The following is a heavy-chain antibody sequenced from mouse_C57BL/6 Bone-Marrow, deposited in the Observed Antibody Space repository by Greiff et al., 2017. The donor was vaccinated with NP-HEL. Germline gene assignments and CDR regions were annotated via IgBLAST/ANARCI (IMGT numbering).Heavy chain of an antibody. D-gene: IGHD3-3*01. CDR2: IDPSASYT. V-gene: IGHV1-59*01. CDR1: GYTFTSYW. Sequence: QVQLQQPGAELVRPGTSVKLSCKASGYTFTSYWMHWVKQRPGQGLEWIGVIDPSASYTNYIQKFKGKATLTVDPSSSTAYMQLSSLTSDDAAVYYCARRGREGYFDVWGTGPTVTVSS. J-gene: IGHJ1*03. CDR3: ARRGREGYFDV.